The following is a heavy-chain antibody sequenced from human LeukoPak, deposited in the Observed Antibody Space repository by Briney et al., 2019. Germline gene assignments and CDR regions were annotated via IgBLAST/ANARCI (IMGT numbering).Heavy chain of an antibody. D-gene: IGHD2-15*01. Sequence: ASVKVSCKASGGTFSSYAISWVRQAPGQGLEWMGGIIPIFGTANYAQKFQGRVTITTDESTSTAYMELSSLRSEDTAVYCCARDLGGGLIDYWGQGTLVTVSS. CDR3: ARDLGGGLIDY. J-gene: IGHJ4*02. CDR1: GGTFSSYA. V-gene: IGHV1-69*05. CDR2: IIPIFGTA.